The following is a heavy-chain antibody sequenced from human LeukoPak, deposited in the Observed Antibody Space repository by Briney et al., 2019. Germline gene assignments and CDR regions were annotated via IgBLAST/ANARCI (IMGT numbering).Heavy chain of an antibody. V-gene: IGHV1-2*02. D-gene: IGHD6-13*01. CDR2: INPNSGGT. Sequence: GASVKVSCKASGYSFSGYYLHWVRQAPGQGLEWMGWINPNSGGTNYAQKFQGRVTMTSDTSISTAYMELSRLRSDDTAVYYCARFIPAPRKMLDPWGQGPLVTVSS. J-gene: IGHJ5*02. CDR3: ARFIPAPRKMLDP. CDR1: GYSFSGYY.